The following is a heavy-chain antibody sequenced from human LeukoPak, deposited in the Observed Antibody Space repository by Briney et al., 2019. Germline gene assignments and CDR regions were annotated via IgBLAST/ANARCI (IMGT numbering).Heavy chain of an antibody. CDR1: GFTFSSYA. CDR3: ARGSVYCSSTSCFYFDY. V-gene: IGHV3-30-3*01. D-gene: IGHD2-2*01. CDR2: ISYDGSNK. Sequence: PGGSLRLSCAASGFTFSSYAMHWVRQAPGKGLEWVAVISYDGSNKYYADSVKGRFTISRDNSKNTLYLQMNSLRAEDTAVYYCARGSVYCSSTSCFYFDYWGQGTLVTVSS. J-gene: IGHJ4*02.